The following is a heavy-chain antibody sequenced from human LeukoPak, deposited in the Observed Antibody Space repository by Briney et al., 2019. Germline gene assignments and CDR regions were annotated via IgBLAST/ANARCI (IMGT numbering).Heavy chain of an antibody. CDR1: GYTFTSYD. CDR3: ARGAMCGYYDSSEEWFDP. J-gene: IGHJ5*02. D-gene: IGHD3-22*01. V-gene: IGHV1-8*01. Sequence: GASVKVSCKASGYTFTSYDINWVRQATGQGLEWMGWMNPNSGNTGYAQKFQGRVTMTRNTSISTAYMELSSLRSEDTAVYYCARGAMCGYYDSSEEWFDPWGQGTLVTVSS. CDR2: MNPNSGNT.